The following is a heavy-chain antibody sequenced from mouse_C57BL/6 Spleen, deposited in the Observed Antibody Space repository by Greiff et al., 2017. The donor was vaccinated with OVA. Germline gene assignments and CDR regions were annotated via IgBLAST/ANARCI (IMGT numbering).Heavy chain of an antibody. CDR1: SYTFTSYW. CDR3: ARVYDGYAYYFDY. Sequence: VQLQQSGAELAKPGASVKLSCKASSYTFTSYWMHWVKQRPGQGLEWIGYINPSSGYTKYNQKFKDKATLTADKSSSTAYMQLSSLTYEDSAVYYCARVYDGYAYYFDYWGQGTTLTVSS. J-gene: IGHJ2*01. CDR2: INPSSGYT. D-gene: IGHD2-3*01. V-gene: IGHV1-7*01.